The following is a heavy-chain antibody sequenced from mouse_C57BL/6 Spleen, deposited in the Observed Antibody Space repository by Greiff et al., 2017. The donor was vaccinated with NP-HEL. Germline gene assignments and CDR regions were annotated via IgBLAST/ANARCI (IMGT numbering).Heavy chain of an antibody. CDR2: IYPSDSET. CDR3: ARSGVYDGYPYFDY. V-gene: IGHV1-61*01. CDR1: GYTFTSYW. J-gene: IGHJ2*01. Sequence: QVQLKESGAELVRPGSSVKLSCKASGYTFTSYWMDWVKQRPGQGLEWIGNIYPSDSETHYNQKFKDKATLTVDKSSSTAYMQLSSLTSEDSAVYYCARSGVYDGYPYFDYWGQGTTLTVSS. D-gene: IGHD2-3*01.